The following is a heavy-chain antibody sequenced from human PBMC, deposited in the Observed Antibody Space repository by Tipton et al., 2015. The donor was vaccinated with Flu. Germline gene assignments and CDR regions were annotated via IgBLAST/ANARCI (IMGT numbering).Heavy chain of an antibody. CDR3: ARGLAVAGTWSFDY. D-gene: IGHD6-19*01. Sequence: TLSLTCTVSGGSISSYYWSWIRQPAGKGLEWIGRIYPSGSTNYNPSLKSRVTMSVDTSKNQFSLKLSSVTAADTAVYYCARGLAVAGTWSFDYWGQGTLVTVSS. CDR1: GGSISSYY. CDR2: IYPSGST. V-gene: IGHV4-4*07. J-gene: IGHJ4*02.